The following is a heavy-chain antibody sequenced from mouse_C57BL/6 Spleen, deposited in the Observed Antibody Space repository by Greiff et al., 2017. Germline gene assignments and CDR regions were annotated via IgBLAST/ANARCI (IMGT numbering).Heavy chain of an antibody. CDR3: AREGYITTVVARGFDV. CDR2: ILPGSGST. CDR1: GYTFTGYW. D-gene: IGHD1-1*01. J-gene: IGHJ1*03. Sequence: VQLQQSGAELMKPGASVKLSCKATGYTFTGYWIEWVKQRPGHGLEWIGEILPGSGSTNYNEKFKGKATFTADTSSNTAYMQLSSLTTEDSAIYYCAREGYITTVVARGFDVWGTGTTVTVSS. V-gene: IGHV1-9*01.